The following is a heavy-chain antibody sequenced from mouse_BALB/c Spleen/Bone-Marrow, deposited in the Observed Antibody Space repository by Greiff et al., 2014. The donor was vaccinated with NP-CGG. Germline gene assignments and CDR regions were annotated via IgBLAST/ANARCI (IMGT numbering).Heavy chain of an antibody. CDR1: GFTFSSYA. J-gene: IGHJ1*01. Sequence: LKLSCAASGFTFSSYAMSWVRQTPEKRLEWVATISSGGSYTYYADRVKGRFTISRVPAKNTLYLQMSSLRSEDTAIYYCAIQDYYGSSPHWYFDVCGAVTTVSVSS. V-gene: IGHV5-9-3*01. CDR2: ISSGGSYT. D-gene: IGHD1-1*01. CDR3: AIQDYYGSSPHWYFDV.